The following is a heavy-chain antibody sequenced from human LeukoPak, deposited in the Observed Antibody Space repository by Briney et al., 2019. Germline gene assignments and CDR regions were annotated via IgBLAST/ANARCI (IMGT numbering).Heavy chain of an antibody. CDR2: IYYSGST. D-gene: IGHD2-15*01. V-gene: IGHV4-59*01. CDR1: GGSISSYY. CDR3: ARDTLYCSGGSCYSVGMDV. Sequence: KPSETLSLTCTVSGGSISSYYWSWIRQPPGKGLEWIGYIYYSGSTNYNPSLKSRVTISVDTSKNQFSLKLSSVTAADTAVYYCARDTLYCSGGSCYSVGMDVWGQGTTVTVSS. J-gene: IGHJ6*02.